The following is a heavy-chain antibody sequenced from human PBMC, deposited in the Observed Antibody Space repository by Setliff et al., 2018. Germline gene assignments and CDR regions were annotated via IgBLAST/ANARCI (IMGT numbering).Heavy chain of an antibody. V-gene: IGHV4-4*08. Sequence: NPSETLSLTCTVSGGSISSYYWIWIRQPPGKGLEWIGYIYSSGSTKYNPSLKSRVTISVDTSKNQFSLKLNSVTAADTAIYYCARTYYYASGRSGHYYHYYYMDVWGKGTTVTVSS. CDR2: IYSSGST. D-gene: IGHD3-10*01. CDR3: ARTYYYASGRSGHYYHYYYMDV. J-gene: IGHJ6*03. CDR1: GGSISSYY.